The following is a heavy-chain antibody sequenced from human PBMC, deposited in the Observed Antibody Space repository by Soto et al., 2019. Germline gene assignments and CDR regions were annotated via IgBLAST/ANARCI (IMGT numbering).Heavy chain of an antibody. J-gene: IGHJ4*02. V-gene: IGHV3-21*04. CDR1: GFTFSYYS. Sequence: EVQLVESGGGLVKPGESLRVSCAASGFTFSYYSLHWVRQAPGKGLEWVSSISGSSTYIYYADRVKGRFTISRDNAKNSLYRGRESGSAEDAAVYYCAGGDGTGLYTSGCPPRYWGQGTLATVPS. CDR3: AGGDGTGLYTSGCPPRY. D-gene: IGHD6-19*01. CDR2: ISGSSTYI.